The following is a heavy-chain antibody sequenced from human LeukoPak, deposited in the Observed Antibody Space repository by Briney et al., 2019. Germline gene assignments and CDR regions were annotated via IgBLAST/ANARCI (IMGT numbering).Heavy chain of an antibody. CDR2: IRSKAYGGTT. D-gene: IGHD3-16*02. Sequence: GGSLRLSCAASGFTFSSYAMSWFRQAPGKGGEWVGFIRSKAYGGTTEYAASVKGRFTISRDDSKSIAYLQMNSLKTEDTAVYYCTRGGDYVWGSYRPDAFDIWGQGTMVTVSS. CDR1: GFTFSSYA. J-gene: IGHJ3*02. CDR3: TRGGDYVWGSYRPDAFDI. V-gene: IGHV3-49*03.